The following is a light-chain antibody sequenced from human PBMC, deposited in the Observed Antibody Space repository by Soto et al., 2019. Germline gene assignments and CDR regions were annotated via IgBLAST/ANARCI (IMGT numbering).Light chain of an antibody. CDR3: QQEYTYPGT. J-gene: IGKJ1*01. CDR2: ATS. Sequence: AIRMTQSPSSLSASTGDRVTITCRASQGISSYLAWFQQKPGRPPKLLMSATSTLQSDVPSRFSGXGSGKYFPXTIGWLQSEDLANYYCQQEYTYPGTFGQGTKVDIK. V-gene: IGKV1-8*01. CDR1: QGISSY.